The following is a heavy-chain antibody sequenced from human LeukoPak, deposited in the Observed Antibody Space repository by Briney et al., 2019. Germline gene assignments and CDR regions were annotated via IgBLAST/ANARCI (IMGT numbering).Heavy chain of an antibody. V-gene: IGHV3-74*01. CDR3: ARDDRGAAGYYYYGMDV. CDR1: GFTFSSYW. Sequence: GGSLRLSCAASGFTFSSYWMHWVRQAPGKGPVWVSRINNDGSGTTYADSVKGRFTISRDNSKNTLYLQMNSLRAEDTAVYYCARDDRGAAGYYYYGMDVWGQGTTVTVSS. D-gene: IGHD6-13*01. CDR2: INNDGSGT. J-gene: IGHJ6*02.